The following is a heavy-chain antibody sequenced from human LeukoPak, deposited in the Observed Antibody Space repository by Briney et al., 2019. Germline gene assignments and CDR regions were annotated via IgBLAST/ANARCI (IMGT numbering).Heavy chain of an antibody. D-gene: IGHD1-26*01. CDR1: GGTFSSYA. Sequence: SVKVSCKASGGTFSSYAISWVRQAPGQGLEWMGGIIPIFGTANYAQKFQGRVTITTDESTSTAYMELSSLRSEGTAVYYCASAGVGATNYYYYYMDVWGKGTTVTVSS. CDR3: ASAGVGATNYYYYYMDV. J-gene: IGHJ6*03. V-gene: IGHV1-69*05. CDR2: IIPIFGTA.